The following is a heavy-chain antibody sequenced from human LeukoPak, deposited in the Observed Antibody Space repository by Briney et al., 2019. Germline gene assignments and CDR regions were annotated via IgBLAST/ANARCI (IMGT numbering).Heavy chain of an antibody. V-gene: IGHV3-53*01. J-gene: IGHJ4*02. D-gene: IGHD1-14*01. CDR3: ARDLHPGLTGYFVY. Sequence: PGGSLRLSCAASGFIVRNYYLSWVRQAPGKGLEWVSVIYSGGSTYYADSVEGRFTISRDNSKNTVSLQMKSLRAEDTAVYYCARDLHPGLTGYFVYWGQGTLVTVSS. CDR2: IYSGGST. CDR1: GFIVRNYY.